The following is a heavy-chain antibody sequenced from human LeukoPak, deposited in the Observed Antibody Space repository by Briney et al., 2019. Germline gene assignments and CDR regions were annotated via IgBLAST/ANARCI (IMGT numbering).Heavy chain of an antibody. D-gene: IGHD4-23*01. V-gene: IGHV3-11*03. Sequence: PGGSLRLSCGVSGFTFSDHYMSWPREAPGKRVEWFSYISTGSTYTNYADSVEGLFTISRDNAKNSLYLQMNSLRAEDTAVYYCASGDYGGDYFDYWGQGTLVTVSS. J-gene: IGHJ4*02. CDR2: ISTGSTYT. CDR3: ASGDYGGDYFDY. CDR1: GFTFSDHY.